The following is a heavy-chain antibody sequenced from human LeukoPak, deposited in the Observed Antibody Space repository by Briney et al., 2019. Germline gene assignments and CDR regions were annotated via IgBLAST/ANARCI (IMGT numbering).Heavy chain of an antibody. J-gene: IGHJ4*02. V-gene: IGHV4-34*01. CDR1: GGSFSGYY. Sequence: SETLSLTCAVYGGSFSGYYWSWIRQPSGKGLEWIGEINHSGSTNYNPSLKSRVTISVDTSKNQFSLKLSSVTAADTAVYYCARARYDSSGYYMFPPFDYWGQGTLVTVSS. D-gene: IGHD3-22*01. CDR2: INHSGST. CDR3: ARARYDSSGYYMFPPFDY.